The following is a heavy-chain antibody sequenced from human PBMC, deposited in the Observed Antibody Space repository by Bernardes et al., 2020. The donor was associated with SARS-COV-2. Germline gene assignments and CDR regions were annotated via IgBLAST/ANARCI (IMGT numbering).Heavy chain of an antibody. J-gene: IGHJ4*02. CDR1: GFTVSSNY. CDR2: IYSGGST. CDR3: ARDGQGIRGVDY. V-gene: IGHV3-66*02. Sequence: GGSLRLSCAASGFTVSSNYMSWVRQAPGKGLEWVSVIYSGGSTYYADSVKGRFTISRDNSKNTLYLQMNSLRGEDTAVYYCARDGQGIRGVDYWGQGTLVTVSS. D-gene: IGHD3-10*01.